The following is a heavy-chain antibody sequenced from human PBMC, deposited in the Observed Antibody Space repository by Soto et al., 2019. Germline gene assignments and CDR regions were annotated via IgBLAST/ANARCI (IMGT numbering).Heavy chain of an antibody. CDR2: INHSGST. CDR3: ARGTGTKTFDY. D-gene: IGHD1-1*01. CDR1: GGSFSGYY. Sequence: QVQLQQWGAGLLKPSETLSLTCAVYGGSFSGYYWSWIRQPPGKGLEWIGEINHSGSTNYNPSLKSRVTISVDTSKNQFSLKLSSVTAADTAVYYCARGTGTKTFDYWGQGTLVTVSS. V-gene: IGHV4-34*01. J-gene: IGHJ4*02.